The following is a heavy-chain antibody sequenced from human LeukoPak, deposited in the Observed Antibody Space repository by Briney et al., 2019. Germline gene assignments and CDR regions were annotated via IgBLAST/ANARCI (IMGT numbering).Heavy chain of an antibody. D-gene: IGHD3-10*01. CDR2: VSGGGRTT. V-gene: IGHV3-23*01. CDR3: AKGGIALVRGSFDY. CDR1: GLTFSNFA. Sequence: PGGSLRLSCAASGLTFSNFAMSWVRQAPGEGLEWVSAVSGGGRTTFYADSVKGRFIISRDDSKNTLFLQMNSLRAEDTAVYYCAKGGIALVRGSFDYWGQGTLVTVSS. J-gene: IGHJ4*02.